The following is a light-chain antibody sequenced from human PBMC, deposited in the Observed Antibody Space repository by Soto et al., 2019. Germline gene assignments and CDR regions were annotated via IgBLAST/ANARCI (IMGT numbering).Light chain of an antibody. J-gene: IGKJ1*01. V-gene: IGKV1-17*01. CDR2: AAS. CDR1: QGIRSG. CDR3: QQHNSYPRT. Sequence: IPLTQSPSSLSASVAHSVTITCPASQGIRSGLGWYQQKRGKVPKRLIYAASRLQSGVPAGFSGSGSATEFTLTISSVQPEDFANYYRQQHNSYPRTFGQGTKVDIK.